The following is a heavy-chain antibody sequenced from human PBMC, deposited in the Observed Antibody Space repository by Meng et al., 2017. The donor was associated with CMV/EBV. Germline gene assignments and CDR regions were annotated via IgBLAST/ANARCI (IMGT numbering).Heavy chain of an antibody. CDR3: ARAASSSMTLDP. D-gene: IGHD2/OR15-2a*01. J-gene: IGHJ5*02. V-gene: IGHV3-66*02. Sequence: SCAASGFTVSSNYMSWVRQEPGKGLEWVSVIYSGGSTYYADSVKGRFTISRDNSKNTLYLQMNSLRAEDTAVYYCARAASSSMTLDPWSQGTLVTVSS. CDR1: GFTVSSNY. CDR2: IYSGGST.